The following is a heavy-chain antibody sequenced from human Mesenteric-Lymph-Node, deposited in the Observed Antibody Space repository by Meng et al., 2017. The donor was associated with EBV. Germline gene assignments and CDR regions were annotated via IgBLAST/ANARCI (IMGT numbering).Heavy chain of an antibody. CDR2: IYHSGRT. CDR1: GGCIRSSDW. J-gene: IGHJ4*02. Sequence: VERQESGPGLVKPSGPLPLTCAVSGGCIRSSDWWRWVRQPPGKGLEGIGEIYHSGRTSYNPSLKSRVSLSVEKSKNHFSLNLSSVTAADTAVYYCARVTVTGGYYFDYWGQGSLVTVSS. CDR3: ARVTVTGGYYFDY. V-gene: IGHV4-4*02. D-gene: IGHD4-17*01.